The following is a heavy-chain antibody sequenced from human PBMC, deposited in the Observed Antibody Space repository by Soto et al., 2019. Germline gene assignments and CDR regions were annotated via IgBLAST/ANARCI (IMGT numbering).Heavy chain of an antibody. V-gene: IGHV3-66*01. Sequence: PGGSLRLSCAASGFTVISNYMSWVRQAPWKGLEWVSVIYSGGSTYYADSVEGRFTISRDNSKNTLYLQMNSLRAEDTAVYYCASTSGGWYWYFDLWGRGTLVTVSS. J-gene: IGHJ2*01. CDR1: GFTVISNY. CDR2: IYSGGST. D-gene: IGHD6-19*01. CDR3: ASTSGGWYWYFDL.